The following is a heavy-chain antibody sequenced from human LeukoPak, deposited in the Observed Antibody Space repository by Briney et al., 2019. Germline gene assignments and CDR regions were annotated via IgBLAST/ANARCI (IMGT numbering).Heavy chain of an antibody. J-gene: IGHJ6*04. CDR3: AKDLKGGIYYHYNYAMDV. Sequence: GGSLRVFCAASGFTFSSYAMSWVRQAPGKGLEWVSAISGSGGSTYYADSVKGRFTISRDNSKNTLYLQMNSLRAEDTAVYYCAKDLKGGIYYHYNYAMDVWGKGTTVTVSS. CDR1: GFTFSSYA. V-gene: IGHV3-23*01. CDR2: ISGSGGST. D-gene: IGHD1-26*01.